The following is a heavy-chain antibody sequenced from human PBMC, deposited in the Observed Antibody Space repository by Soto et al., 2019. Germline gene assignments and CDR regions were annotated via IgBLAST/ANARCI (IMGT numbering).Heavy chain of an antibody. CDR1: GGSISSYY. CDR3: ARNYYDFSENYASYWHFDL. Sequence: QVQLQESGPGLVKPSETLSLTCSVSGGSISSYYWSWIRQPPGKGLEWIGYIYYSGSTNHNPSLKSRVTISVDTSKNQFSLKLSSVTAADTAMYYCARNYYDFSENYASYWHFDLWGRGTLVTVSS. J-gene: IGHJ2*01. D-gene: IGHD3-22*01. V-gene: IGHV4-59*01. CDR2: IYYSGST.